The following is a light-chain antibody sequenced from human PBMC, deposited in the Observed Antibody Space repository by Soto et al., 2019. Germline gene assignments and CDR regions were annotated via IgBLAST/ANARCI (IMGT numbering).Light chain of an antibody. J-gene: IGLJ1*01. CDR3: ASYTSSTTRV. V-gene: IGLV2-14*01. CDR2: EVN. Sequence: QSALAQPSSVSGSPGQSITISCTGSSSDVGGYNYVSWYQHQPGKAPKLMIYEVNNRPSGVSNRFSGSKSGNTASLTISGLQAEDEADYYCASYTSSTTRVFGTGTKV. CDR1: SSDVGGYNY.